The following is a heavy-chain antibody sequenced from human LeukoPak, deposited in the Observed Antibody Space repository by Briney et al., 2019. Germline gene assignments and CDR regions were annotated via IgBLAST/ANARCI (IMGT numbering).Heavy chain of an antibody. CDR3: ARDKVGGIASDY. Sequence: GGSLRLSCLVSGFSVSTYGMQWVRQAPGRGLEWVALVSLDGINKHYGDSVRGRFTVSRDNSKNMLDLQMNSLRPEDTALYYCARDKVGGIASDYCGQGALVIVSS. J-gene: IGHJ4*02. V-gene: IGHV3-30*03. D-gene: IGHD3-16*02. CDR1: GFSVSTYG. CDR2: VSLDGINK.